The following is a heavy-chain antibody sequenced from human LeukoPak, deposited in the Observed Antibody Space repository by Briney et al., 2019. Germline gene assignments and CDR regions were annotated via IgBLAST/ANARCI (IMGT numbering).Heavy chain of an antibody. CDR1: GYSISSGYC. Sequence: SETLSLTCSVSGYSISSGYCWGWIRQPPGKGLEWIGSVFHSGITYYKPSLKSRVTILVDTSKNQFSLKLTSVTAADTAVYYCAKSNGYGLVDIWGQGTMVTVSS. D-gene: IGHD3-10*01. CDR2: VFHSGIT. CDR3: AKSNGYGLVDI. J-gene: IGHJ3*02. V-gene: IGHV4-38-2*02.